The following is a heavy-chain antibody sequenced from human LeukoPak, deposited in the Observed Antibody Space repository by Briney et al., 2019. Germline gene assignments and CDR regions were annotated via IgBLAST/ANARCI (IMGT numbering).Heavy chain of an antibody. CDR3: ARTNQFALRYFDWFNLDSYFDY. V-gene: IGHV3-7*01. J-gene: IGHJ4*02. CDR1: GFTFSSYW. CDR2: IKQDGSEK. D-gene: IGHD3-9*01. Sequence: QPGGSLRLSCAASGFTFSSYWMSWVRQAPGKGPEWVANIKQDGSEKYYVDSVKGRFTISRDNAKNSLYLQMNSLRAEDTAVYYCARTNQFALRYFDWFNLDSYFDYWGQGTLVTVSS.